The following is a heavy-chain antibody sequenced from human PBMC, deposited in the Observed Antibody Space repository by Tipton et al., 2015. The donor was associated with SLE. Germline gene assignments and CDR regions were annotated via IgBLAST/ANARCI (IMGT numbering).Heavy chain of an antibody. CDR1: GGSISSGGYY. CDR3: ARHKLGFSWSYFDS. J-gene: IGHJ4*02. Sequence: TLSLTCTVSGGSISSGGYYWSWIRQHPGKGLEWIGYIYYSGSTYYNPSPKSRVTISVDTSKNQFSLKLSSVTAADTALYYCARHKLGFSWSYFDSWGQGTLVTVSS. V-gene: IGHV4-31*03. D-gene: IGHD3-3*01. CDR2: IYYSGST.